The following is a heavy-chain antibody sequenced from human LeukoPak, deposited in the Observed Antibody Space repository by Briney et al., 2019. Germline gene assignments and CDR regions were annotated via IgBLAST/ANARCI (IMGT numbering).Heavy chain of an antibody. CDR2: ISSSSSYI. CDR3: ASVRGLRYFDTGGWYFDL. J-gene: IGHJ2*01. CDR1: GFTFSSYS. V-gene: IGHV3-21*01. Sequence: GGSLRLSCAASGFTFSSYSMNWVRQAPGKGLEWASSISSSSSYIYYADSVKGRFTISRDNAKNSLYLQMNSLRAEDTAVYYCASVRGLRYFDTGGWYFDLWGRGTLVTVSS. D-gene: IGHD3-9*01.